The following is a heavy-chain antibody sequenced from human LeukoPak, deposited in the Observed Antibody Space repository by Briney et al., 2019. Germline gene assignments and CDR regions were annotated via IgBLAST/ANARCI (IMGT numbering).Heavy chain of an antibody. V-gene: IGHV1-18*01. CDR3: ARGGGATTLAKNWFDP. D-gene: IGHD1-26*01. CDR2: ISAYNGNT. J-gene: IGHJ5*02. Sequence: ASVKVSCKASGHTFTSYGISWVRQAPGQGLEWMGWISAYNGNTNYAQKLQGRVTMTTDTSTSTAYMELRSLRSDDTAVYYCARGGGATTLAKNWFDPWGQGTLVTVSS. CDR1: GHTFTSYG.